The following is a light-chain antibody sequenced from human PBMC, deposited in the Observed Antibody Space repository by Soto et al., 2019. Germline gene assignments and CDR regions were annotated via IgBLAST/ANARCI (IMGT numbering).Light chain of an antibody. J-gene: IGKJ4*01. V-gene: IGKV3-11*01. CDR2: DAS. Sequence: EIVLTQSPATLSFSPGERATLSCRASQSVDNYLVWYQQKPGQAPRLLIYDASSRATGIPARFSGSWSGTDFSLTITVLEPADFEVYCCQPRTNWPLPFGGGTQLEIK. CDR1: QSVDNY. CDR3: QPRTNWPLP.